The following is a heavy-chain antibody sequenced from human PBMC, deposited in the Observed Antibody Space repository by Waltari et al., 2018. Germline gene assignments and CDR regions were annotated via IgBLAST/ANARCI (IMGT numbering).Heavy chain of an antibody. CDR2: ISDSGVIT. CDR3: ARHLYSIDYLELGN. CDR1: GINFIREA. Sequence: EVHLLESGGGLAQPGGSLRPACAASGINFIREARGWVRQAPGKGLEWVSGISDSGVITKYADSVKGRFTVSRDNSKNTVFLQLNSLRAEDTAIYYCARHLYSIDYLELGNWGQGTLVTVSS. J-gene: IGHJ4*02. D-gene: IGHD3-22*01. V-gene: IGHV3-23*01.